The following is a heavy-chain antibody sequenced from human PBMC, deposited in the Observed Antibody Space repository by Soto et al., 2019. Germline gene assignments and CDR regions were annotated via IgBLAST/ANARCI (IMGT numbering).Heavy chain of an antibody. CDR2: IWYDGSNK. Sequence: GGSLRLSCAASGFTFSSYGMHWVRQAPGKGLEWVAVIWYDGSNKYYADSVKGRFTISRDNSKNTLYLQMNSLRAEDTAVYYCARENWELRRKGLGYWGQGTLVTASS. V-gene: IGHV3-33*01. J-gene: IGHJ4*02. CDR3: ARENWELRRKGLGY. CDR1: GFTFSSYG. D-gene: IGHD1-26*01.